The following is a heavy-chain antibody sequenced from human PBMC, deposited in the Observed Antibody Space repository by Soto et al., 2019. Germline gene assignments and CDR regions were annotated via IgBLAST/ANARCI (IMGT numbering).Heavy chain of an antibody. CDR2: ISSDGDLR. V-gene: IGHV3-23*01. D-gene: IGHD3-9*01. J-gene: IGHJ4*02. CDR1: GFTFNNFA. Sequence: EVHLLGSGGDLVKPGGSLRLSCEVSGFTFNNFAMSWVRQSPGKGLEWVSTISSDGDLRHYAESVKGRFTIPRDNSKSSLFLQMNSLRAEDTALNFCAKVRQRFLDILTGATNFDSWGQGTLVTVSS. CDR3: AKVRQRFLDILTGATNFDS.